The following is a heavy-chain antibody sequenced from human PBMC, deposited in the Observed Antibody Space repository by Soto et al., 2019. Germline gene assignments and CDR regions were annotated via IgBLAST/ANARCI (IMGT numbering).Heavy chain of an antibody. D-gene: IGHD4-4*01. CDR3: ARLLAWSNYSSCDP. V-gene: IGHV4-39*01. CDR2: ISYGGTT. Sequence: PSGTLPIDCAVSGGTINSTIFTWGLILQPPRQGMELIGSISYGGTTSYNPSLKSRVTISLDTSKNQFSLRLTSVTAADTAVYYCARLLAWSNYSSCDPWGQGTLVTV. J-gene: IGHJ5*02. CDR1: GGTINSTIFT.